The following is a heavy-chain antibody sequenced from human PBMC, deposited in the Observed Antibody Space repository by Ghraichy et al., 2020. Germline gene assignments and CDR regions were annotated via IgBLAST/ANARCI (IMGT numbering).Heavy chain of an antibody. CDR3: AREEWLFGESQTRAYFDY. D-gene: IGHD3-10*02. CDR1: GGTFSSYA. V-gene: IGHV1-69*10. J-gene: IGHJ4*02. Sequence: SVKVSCKASGGTFSSYAISWVRQAPGQGLEWMGGIIPIFGIANYAQKFQGRVTITADKSTSTAYMELSSLRSEDTAVYYCAREEWLFGESQTRAYFDYWGQGTLVTVSS. CDR2: IIPIFGIA.